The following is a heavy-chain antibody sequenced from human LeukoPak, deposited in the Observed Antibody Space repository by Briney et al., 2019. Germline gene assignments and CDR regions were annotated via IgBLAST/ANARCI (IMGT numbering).Heavy chain of an antibody. Sequence: ASVKVSCKASGYSFTSYHVHWVRQAPGQGLEWMGIINPSGGSTSYTQKFQGRVTMTRDTSTSTVYMELSSLRSEDTAMYYCARDLYGSGSFLVYWGQGTLVTVSS. D-gene: IGHD3-10*01. CDR1: GYSFTSYH. J-gene: IGHJ4*02. V-gene: IGHV1-46*01. CDR3: ARDLYGSGSFLVY. CDR2: INPSGGST.